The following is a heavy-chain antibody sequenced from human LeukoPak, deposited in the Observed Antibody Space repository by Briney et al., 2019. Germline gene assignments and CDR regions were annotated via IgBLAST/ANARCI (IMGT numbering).Heavy chain of an antibody. V-gene: IGHV4-4*07. D-gene: IGHD3-3*01. Sequence: SETLSLTCTVSGGSISSYYWSWIRQPAGKGLEWIGRIYSSGSTNYNPSLKSRVTMSVDTSKNQFSLKLSSVTAADTAVYYCAREALITIFGVSYYYMDVWGKGTTVTVSS. CDR1: GGSISSYY. CDR3: AREALITIFGVSYYYMDV. J-gene: IGHJ6*03. CDR2: IYSSGST.